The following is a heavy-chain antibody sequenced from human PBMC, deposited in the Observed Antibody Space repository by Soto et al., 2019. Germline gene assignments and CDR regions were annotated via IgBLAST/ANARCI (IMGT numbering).Heavy chain of an antibody. CDR2: IWYDGSNK. D-gene: IGHD6-13*01. CDR3: ANSIAAYSYLDY. V-gene: IGHV3-33*06. J-gene: IGHJ4*02. Sequence: QVQLVESGGGVVQPGRSLRLSCAASGFTFSSYGMHWVRQAPGKGLEWVAVIWYDGSNKYYADSVKGRFTISRDNSKNTLYLQMNSLRAEDTAVYYCANSIAAYSYLDYWGQGTLVTVSS. CDR1: GFTFSSYG.